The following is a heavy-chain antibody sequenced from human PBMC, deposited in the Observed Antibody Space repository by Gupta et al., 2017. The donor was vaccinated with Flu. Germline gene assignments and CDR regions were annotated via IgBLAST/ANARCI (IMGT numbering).Heavy chain of an antibody. CDR2: IVPVFGSA. Sequence: PGQGLEWVGGIVPVFGSANYAHKFQDRVTITADEFASTFYLEISSLRPEDTAVYFCARADYCRGADCYEGIHGYYYYGMDVWGQGTTVTVSS. V-gene: IGHV1-69*01. J-gene: IGHJ6*02. CDR3: ARADYCRGADCYEGIHGYYYYGMDV. D-gene: IGHD2-21*02.